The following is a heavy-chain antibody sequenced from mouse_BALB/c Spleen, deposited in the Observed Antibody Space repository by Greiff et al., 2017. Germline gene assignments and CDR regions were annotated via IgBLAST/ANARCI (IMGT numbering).Heavy chain of an antibody. Sequence: EVKLMESGGGLVKPGGSLKLSCAASGFTFSSYAMSWVRQTPEKRLEWVASISSGGSTYYPDSVKGRFTISRDNARNILYLQMSSLRSEDTAMYYCARELRLRGSFDYWGQGTTLTVSS. CDR1: GFTFSSYA. CDR3: ARELRLRGSFDY. D-gene: IGHD1-2*01. J-gene: IGHJ2*01. V-gene: IGHV5-6-5*01. CDR2: ISSGGST.